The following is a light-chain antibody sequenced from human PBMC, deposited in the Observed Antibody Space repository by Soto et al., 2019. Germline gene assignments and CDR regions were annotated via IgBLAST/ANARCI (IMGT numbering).Light chain of an antibody. Sequence: QSVLAQPASVSFAPGPPLTISCTGTSRDVGSYNLVSWYQQHPGKAHKLMIYEGSKRPSGVSNRFSGSKSGNTASLTISGLQAEDEADYYCCSYAGSSTFYVFGPGTKVTAL. CDR1: SRDVGSYNL. CDR3: CSYAGSSTFYV. J-gene: IGLJ1*01. V-gene: IGLV2-23*01. CDR2: EGS.